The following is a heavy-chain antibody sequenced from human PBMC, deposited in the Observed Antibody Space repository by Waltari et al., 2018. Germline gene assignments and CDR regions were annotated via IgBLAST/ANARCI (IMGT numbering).Heavy chain of an antibody. D-gene: IGHD5-18*01. J-gene: IGHJ4*02. CDR1: GYTFTSSA. V-gene: IGHV1-3*03. CDR2: INAGNGNT. CDR3: ARAQYSYGSFDY. Sequence: QVQLVQSGAAVKKPGASVKVSCQASGYTFTSSAMHWVRQAPGQRLEWMGWINAGNGNTKYSQEFQGRVTITRDTSASTAYMELSSLRSEDMAVYYCARAQYSYGSFDYWGQGTLVTVSS.